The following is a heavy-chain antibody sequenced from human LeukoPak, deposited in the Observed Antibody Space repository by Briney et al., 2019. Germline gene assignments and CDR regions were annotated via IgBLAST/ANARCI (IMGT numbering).Heavy chain of an antibody. J-gene: IGHJ4*02. Sequence: GGSLRLSCAASGFTFRSYSMNWVRQAPGKGLEWVSYISSGSTIYYADSMKGRFTISRDNAKNSLFLQMNSLRDEDTAVYFCAREGNSGYYPYWGQGILVTVSS. D-gene: IGHD3-22*01. CDR1: GFTFRSYS. CDR2: ISSGSTI. CDR3: AREGNSGYYPY. V-gene: IGHV3-48*02.